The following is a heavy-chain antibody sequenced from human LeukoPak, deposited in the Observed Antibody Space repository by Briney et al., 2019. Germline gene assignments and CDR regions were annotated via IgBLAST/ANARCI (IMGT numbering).Heavy chain of an antibody. Sequence: GGSLRLSCAASGFTFSSYGMHWVRQAPGKGLEWVAVIWYGGSNKYYADSVKGRFTISRDNSKNTLYLQMNSLRAEDTAVYYCVRTALNGEDYDILTAFDYWGQGTLVTVSS. CDR1: GFTFSSYG. CDR3: VRTALNGEDYDILTAFDY. CDR2: IWYGGSNK. J-gene: IGHJ4*02. D-gene: IGHD3-9*01. V-gene: IGHV3-33*08.